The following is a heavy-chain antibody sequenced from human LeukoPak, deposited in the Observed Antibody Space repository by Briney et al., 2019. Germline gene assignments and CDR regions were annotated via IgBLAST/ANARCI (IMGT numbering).Heavy chain of an antibody. J-gene: IGHJ4*02. CDR3: AREGEGYDPRDY. CDR2: IYYSGST. Sequence: PSETLSLTCTVSGGSISSYYWSWIRQPPGKGLEWIGYIYYSGSTNYNPSLKSRVTISVDTSKNQFSLKLSSVTAADTAVYYCAREGEGYDPRDYWGQGTLVTVSS. CDR1: GGSISSYY. V-gene: IGHV4-59*12. D-gene: IGHD3-22*01.